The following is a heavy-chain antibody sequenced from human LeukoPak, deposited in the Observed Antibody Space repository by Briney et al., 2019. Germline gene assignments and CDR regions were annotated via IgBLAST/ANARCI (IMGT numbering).Heavy chain of an antibody. J-gene: IGHJ3*02. CDR3: ARAGTFPPDSSGYSDAFDI. CDR2: IYTSGST. Sequence: SETLSLTCTVPGGSISSGSYYWSWIRQPAGKGLEWIGRIYTSGSTNYNPSLKSRVTISVDTSKNQFSLKLSSVTAADTAVYYCARAGTFPPDSSGYSDAFDIWGQGTMVTVSS. V-gene: IGHV4-61*02. CDR1: GGSISSGSYY. D-gene: IGHD3-22*01.